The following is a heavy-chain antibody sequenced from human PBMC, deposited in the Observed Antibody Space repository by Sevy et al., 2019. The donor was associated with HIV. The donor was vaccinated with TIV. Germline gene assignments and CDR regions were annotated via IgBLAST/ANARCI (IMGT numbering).Heavy chain of an antibody. J-gene: IGHJ2*01. Sequence: GGSLRLSCAASGFTFSDDYLTWIHQAPGKGLEWLSYISTSSSYTNYADSEEGRFTLSRDNTKNSLYLHMNSLRAEDTAVYYCARAIVVMDWYFDLWGRGTLVTVSS. D-gene: IGHD2-21*01. CDR1: GFTFSDDY. V-gene: IGHV3-11*06. CDR3: ARAIVVMDWYFDL. CDR2: ISTSSSYT.